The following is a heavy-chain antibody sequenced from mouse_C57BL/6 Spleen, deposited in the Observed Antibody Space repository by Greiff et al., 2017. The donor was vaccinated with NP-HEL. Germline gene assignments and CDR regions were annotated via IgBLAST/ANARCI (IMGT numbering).Heavy chain of an antibody. Sequence: VQLQQSVAELVRPGTSVKVSCKASGYAFTNYLIEWVKQRPGQGLEWIGVINPGSGGTNYNEKFKGKATLTADKSSSTAYMQLSSLTSEDSAVYFCARDYYGSSYAMDYWGQGTSVTVSS. CDR3: ARDYYGSSYAMDY. CDR1: GYAFTNYL. J-gene: IGHJ4*01. D-gene: IGHD1-1*01. V-gene: IGHV1-54*01. CDR2: INPGSGGT.